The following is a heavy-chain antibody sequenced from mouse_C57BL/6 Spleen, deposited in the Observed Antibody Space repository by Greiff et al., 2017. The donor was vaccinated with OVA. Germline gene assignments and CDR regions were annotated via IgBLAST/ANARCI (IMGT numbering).Heavy chain of an antibody. D-gene: IGHD3-1*01. V-gene: IGHV2-2*01. J-gene: IGHJ1*03. CDR3: ARNRGANWYFDV. CDR2: IWSGGST. CDR1: GFSLTSYG. Sequence: VKVEESGPGLVQPSQSLSITCTVSGFSLTSYGVHWVRQSPGKGLEWLGVIWSGGSTDYNAAFISRLSISKDNSKSQVFFKMNSLQADDTAIYYCARNRGANWYFDVWGTGTTVTVSS.